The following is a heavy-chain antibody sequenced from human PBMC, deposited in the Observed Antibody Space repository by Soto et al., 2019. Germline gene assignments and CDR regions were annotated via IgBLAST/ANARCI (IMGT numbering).Heavy chain of an antibody. CDR2: ICYMGST. CDR1: GGSISSYY. V-gene: IGHV4-59*01. J-gene: IGHJ6*02. CDR3: ARDLLWFGDGGMDV. Sequence: QVQLQESGPGLVKPSETLSLTCTVSGGSISSYYWSWIRQPPGKGLEWFGYICYMGSTNYNPSHKSRHTIAVDTSKNQFSLQLSSVTAADTAVYYCARDLLWFGDGGMDVWGQGTTVTVSS. D-gene: IGHD3-10*01.